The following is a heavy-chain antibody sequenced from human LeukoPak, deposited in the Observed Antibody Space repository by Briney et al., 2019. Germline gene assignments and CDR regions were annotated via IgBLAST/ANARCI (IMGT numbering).Heavy chain of an antibody. Sequence: SETLSLTCAVYGGSFSGYYWSWIRQSPGKGLEWIGEINHSGSTNYNPSLKSRVTISVDTSKNQFSLKLSSVTAADTAVYYCARVGRYWGFFVRVYFDYWGQGTLVTVSS. CDR2: INHSGST. CDR3: ARVGRYWGFFVRVYFDY. J-gene: IGHJ4*02. D-gene: IGHD7-27*01. V-gene: IGHV4-34*01. CDR1: GGSFSGYY.